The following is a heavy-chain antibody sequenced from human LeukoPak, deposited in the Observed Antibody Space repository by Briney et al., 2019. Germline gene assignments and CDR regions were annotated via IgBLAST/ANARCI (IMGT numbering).Heavy chain of an antibody. CDR1: GFTFSSFG. D-gene: IGHD6-19*01. CDR2: IWYDGSNK. V-gene: IGHV3-33*01. CDR3: ARVRGDDKYSSGWYLDY. Sequence: GGSLRLSCAASGFTFSSFGMHWVRQAPGKGLEWVAVIWYDGSNKYYADSVKGRFTISRDNSKNTLYLQMNSLRAEDTSVYYCARVRGDDKYSSGWYLDYWGQGTLVTVSS. J-gene: IGHJ4*02.